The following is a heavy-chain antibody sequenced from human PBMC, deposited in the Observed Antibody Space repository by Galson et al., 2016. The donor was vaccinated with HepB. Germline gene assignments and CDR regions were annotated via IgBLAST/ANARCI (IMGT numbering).Heavy chain of an antibody. V-gene: IGHV7-4-1*02. D-gene: IGHD6-13*01. CDR2: INTISGTP. J-gene: IGHJ4*02. CDR3: AKRGSSWYSLDY. Sequence: SVKVSCKASGSPFTNYGINWVRQAPGQGLEWMGWINTISGTPTYAQGFTGRFVFSLDSSVSTAYLQISSLPAEDTAVYYCAKRGSSWYSLDYWGQGTLVTVSS. CDR1: GSPFTNYG.